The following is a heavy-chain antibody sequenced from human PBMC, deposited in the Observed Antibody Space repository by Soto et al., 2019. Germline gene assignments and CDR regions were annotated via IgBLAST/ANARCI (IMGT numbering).Heavy chain of an antibody. J-gene: IGHJ5*02. V-gene: IGHV3-21*01. Sequence: PGGSLRLSCAASGFSFSNYGMNWVRQAPGKGLEWVSSISSSSYISYADSVKGRFTISRDNAKNSVYLQMNGLRAEDTAVYYCARSDCTSTSCYVVWFDPWGQGTLVTVSS. CDR2: ISSSSYI. CDR3: ARSDCTSTSCYVVWFDP. CDR1: GFSFSNYG. D-gene: IGHD2-2*01.